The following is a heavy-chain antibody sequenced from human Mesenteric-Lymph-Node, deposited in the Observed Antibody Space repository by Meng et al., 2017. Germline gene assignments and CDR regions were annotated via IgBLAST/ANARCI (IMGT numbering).Heavy chain of an antibody. CDR1: GGSISSSNW. Sequence: SETLSLTCAVSGGSISSSNWWSWVRQPPGKGLEWIGEIYHSGSTNYNPSLKSRVTISVDKSKNQFSLKLSSVTAADTAVYYCARRDSSGYYPFDYWGQGTLVTVSS. V-gene: IGHV4-4*02. D-gene: IGHD3-22*01. J-gene: IGHJ4*02. CDR3: ARRDSSGYYPFDY. CDR2: IYHSGST.